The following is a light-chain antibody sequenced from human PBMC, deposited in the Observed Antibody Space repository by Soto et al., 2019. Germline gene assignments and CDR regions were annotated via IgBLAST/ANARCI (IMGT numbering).Light chain of an antibody. CDR1: QTVSSYY. CDR2: GSS. Sequence: EIVLTQSPGTLSLSPGEGATLFCRASQTVSSYYLAWYQHKRGQAPRLLIYGSSNRATGIPGRFSGSGSGTDFNLTISRLEPDDFAVYHCQLYGSSPLYSFAQGTELEIK. CDR3: QLYGSSPLYS. J-gene: IGKJ2*01. V-gene: IGKV3-20*01.